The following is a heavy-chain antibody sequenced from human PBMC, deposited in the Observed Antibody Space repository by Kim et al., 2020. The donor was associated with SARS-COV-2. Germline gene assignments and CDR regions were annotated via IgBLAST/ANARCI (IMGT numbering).Heavy chain of an antibody. CDR2: INPNSGGT. V-gene: IGHV1-2*05. CDR3: ARERIAAAYYYGMDV. Sequence: ASVKVSCKASGYSFTDYYMHWVRQAPGQGLEWMGRINPNSGGTNYAQKFQGRVTMTRDTSVNTAYMDLSRLRSDDTVVYYCARERIAAAYYYGMDVWGQG. CDR1: GYSFTDYY. D-gene: IGHD6-13*01. J-gene: IGHJ6*02.